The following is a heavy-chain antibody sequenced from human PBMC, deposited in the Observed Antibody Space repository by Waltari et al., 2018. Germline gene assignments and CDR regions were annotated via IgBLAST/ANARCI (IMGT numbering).Heavy chain of an antibody. CDR3: ARDHPAYYDILTGYRDAGDAFDI. J-gene: IGHJ3*02. CDR1: GGSISSYY. V-gene: IGHV4-4*07. Sequence: QVQLQESGPGLVKPSETLSLTCTVSGGSISSYYWSWIRPPAGKGLEWIGRIYTSGSTNYNPSLKSRVTKSVDTSKNQFALKLSSGTAADTAVYYCARDHPAYYDILTGYRDAGDAFDIWGQGTMVTVSS. D-gene: IGHD3-9*01. CDR2: IYTSGST.